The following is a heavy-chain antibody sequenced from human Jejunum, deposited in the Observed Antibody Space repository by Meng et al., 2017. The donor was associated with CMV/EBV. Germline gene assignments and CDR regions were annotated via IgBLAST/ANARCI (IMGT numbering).Heavy chain of an antibody. Sequence: FRFSDYWMQWVRQTPGEGLVWVSRISPDGSSTRYADSVKGRFAISRDNGKSSLYLHMNSLRAEDTAVYFCVRDKRFLDNYYVMDGWGQGTTVTVSS. CDR3: VRDKRFLDNYYVMDG. V-gene: IGHV3-74*01. CDR1: FRFSDYW. CDR2: ISPDGSST. D-gene: IGHD3-3*01. J-gene: IGHJ6*02.